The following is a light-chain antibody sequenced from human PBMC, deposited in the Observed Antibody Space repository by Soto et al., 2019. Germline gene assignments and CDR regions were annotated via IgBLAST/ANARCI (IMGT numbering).Light chain of an antibody. Sequence: DIQMTQSPSTLSASVGDRVTITCRASQSISSWLAWYQQKPGKAPKVLIYKASTLESGVPSRFSGSGSGTEFTLTINSLQPDDFAPYYCQQYKSYSRTFGQGTKVEIK. CDR3: QQYKSYSRT. CDR1: QSISSW. V-gene: IGKV1-5*03. CDR2: KAS. J-gene: IGKJ1*01.